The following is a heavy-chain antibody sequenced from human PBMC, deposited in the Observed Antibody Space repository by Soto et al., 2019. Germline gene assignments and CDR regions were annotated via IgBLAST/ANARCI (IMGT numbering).Heavy chain of an antibody. CDR1: GASMNDYY. CDR3: ARSGHSFGGVV. D-gene: IGHD3-16*01. Sequence: SETLSLTCTVSGASMNDYYGSWIRQPPGKGLEYIGYMHSNGNTNYNTSLKSRVTVSVDTAKKQIFLELRSLTTAHKAVYYCARSGHSFGGVVWGQG. CDR2: MHSNGNT. V-gene: IGHV4-59*01. J-gene: IGHJ4*02.